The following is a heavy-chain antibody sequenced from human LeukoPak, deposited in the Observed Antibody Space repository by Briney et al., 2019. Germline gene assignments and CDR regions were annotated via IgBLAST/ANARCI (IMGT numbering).Heavy chain of an antibody. CDR3: ARDVLGATKAGDY. J-gene: IGHJ4*02. V-gene: IGHV3-11*06. Sequence: SVKGRFTISRDNAKNSLYLQTNSLRAEDTAVYYCARDVLGATKAGDYWGQGTLVTVSS. D-gene: IGHD1-26*01.